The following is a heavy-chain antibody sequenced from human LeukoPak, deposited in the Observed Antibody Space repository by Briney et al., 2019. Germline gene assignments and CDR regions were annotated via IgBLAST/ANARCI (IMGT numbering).Heavy chain of an antibody. V-gene: IGHV3-30*02. D-gene: IGHD3-10*01. J-gene: IGHJ4*02. CDR1: GFTFSSYG. CDR3: AKESAASSGIDY. Sequence: GGSLRLSCAASGFTFSSYGVHWVRQAPGKGLEWVAVIWYGGSNKYYADSVKGRFTISRDNSKNTLYLQMNSLRAEDTAVYYCAKESAASSGIDYWGQGTLVTVSS. CDR2: IWYGGSNK.